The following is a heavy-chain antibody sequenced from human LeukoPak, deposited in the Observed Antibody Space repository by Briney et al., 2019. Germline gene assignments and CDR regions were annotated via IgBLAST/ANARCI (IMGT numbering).Heavy chain of an antibody. V-gene: IGHV3-23*01. CDR2: ISGSGGST. D-gene: IGHD3-10*01. CDR3: AKSTGEVRGVSDYYYGMDV. Sequence: PGRSLRLSCAASGFTFDVYAMHCVRHVPGKGLEWVSAISGSGGSTYYADSVKGRFTISRDNSKNTLYLQMNSLRAEDTAVYYCAKSTGEVRGVSDYYYGMDVWGQGTTVTVSS. CDR1: GFTFDVYA. J-gene: IGHJ6*02.